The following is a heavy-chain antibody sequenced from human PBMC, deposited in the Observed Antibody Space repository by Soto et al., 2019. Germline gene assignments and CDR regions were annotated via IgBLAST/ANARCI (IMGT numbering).Heavy chain of an antibody. Sequence: SETLSLTCTVSGGSISSSSYYWGWIRQPPGKGLEWIGSIYYSGSTYYNPSLKSRVTISVDTSKNQFSLKLSSVTAADTAVYYCAGAWAEYYYYYMEVWGKGTTVTVSS. V-gene: IGHV4-39*01. D-gene: IGHD3-16*01. CDR3: AGAWAEYYYYYMEV. J-gene: IGHJ6*03. CDR2: IYYSGST. CDR1: GGSISSSSYY.